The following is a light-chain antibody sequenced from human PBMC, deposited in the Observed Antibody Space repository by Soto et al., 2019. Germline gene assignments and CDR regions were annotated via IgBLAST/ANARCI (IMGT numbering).Light chain of an antibody. J-gene: IGKJ2*01. V-gene: IGKV3-15*01. CDR3: QQYNHWPPHT. CDR1: QSVNVN. CDR2: GAS. Sequence: EVVLTQSPATLSASPGERATLSCRASQSVNVNLAWHQQKPGQPPRLLIYGASTRAAGVPSRFTGSGSGTEFTPPITSRLSPDFAVYYGQQYNHWPPHTFGQGTKLEIK.